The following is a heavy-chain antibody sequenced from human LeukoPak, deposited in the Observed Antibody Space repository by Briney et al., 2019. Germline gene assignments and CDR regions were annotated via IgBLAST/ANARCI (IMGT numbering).Heavy chain of an antibody. CDR2: INEDGSDK. D-gene: IGHD1-26*01. V-gene: IGHV3-7*02. Sequence: PGGSLRLSCAASGFTFSTYWMSWVRQAPGKGLEWVANINEDGSDKYYVDSVKGRFTISRDNAENSLYLQMNSLRAEDAAVYYCARPPLIMGAPQYFQHWGQGTLVTVSS. J-gene: IGHJ1*01. CDR1: GFTFSTYW. CDR3: ARPPLIMGAPQYFQH.